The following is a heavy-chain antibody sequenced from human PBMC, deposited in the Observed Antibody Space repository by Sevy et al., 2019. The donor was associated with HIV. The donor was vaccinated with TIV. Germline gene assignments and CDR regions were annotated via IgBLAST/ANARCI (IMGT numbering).Heavy chain of an antibody. J-gene: IGHJ4*02. CDR2: INPRDVST. CDR3: SRTSPRGGFDY. V-gene: IGHV1-46*03. CDR1: GYTFTNYY. Sequence: ASVKVSCKASGYTFTNYYMHWVRQAPGQGLEWMGIINPRDVSTIYAQKFQGRVTMTRDTSTSTVYMELSSLRSDDTAVYYCSRTSPRGGFDYWGQGALVTVSS. D-gene: IGHD3-16*01.